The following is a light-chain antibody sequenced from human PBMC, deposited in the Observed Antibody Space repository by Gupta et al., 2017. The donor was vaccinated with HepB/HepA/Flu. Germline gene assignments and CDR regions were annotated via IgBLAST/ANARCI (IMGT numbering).Light chain of an antibody. CDR2: EVA. V-gene: IGLV2-8*01. CDR3: FSYAGGDNWV. J-gene: IGLJ1*01. Sequence: QSALTQPPSASGSPAQSVTISCTGSNTDVGSYNFVSWFQQHPGKAPRLLIYEVAKRPSGVPDRFSGSKSGNTASLTVSGLQADEEADYYCFSYAGGDNWVFGTGTKVTVL. CDR1: NTDVGSYNF.